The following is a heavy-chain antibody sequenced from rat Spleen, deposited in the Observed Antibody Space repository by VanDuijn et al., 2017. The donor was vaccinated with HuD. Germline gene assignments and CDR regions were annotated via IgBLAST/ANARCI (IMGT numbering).Heavy chain of an antibody. CDR1: GFTFSSFP. V-gene: IGHV5-46*01. J-gene: IGHJ2*01. CDR3: TRVLTTVVTSFDY. D-gene: IGHD1-1*01. Sequence: EVQLVESGGGLVQPGRSMKLSCAASGFTFSSFPMAWVRQAPTKGLEWVATISTSGGSTYYRDSVKGRFTISKDNAKSTLYLQMKRLRSEDTATYYCTRVLTTVVTSFDYWGQGVMVTVSS. CDR2: ISTSGGST.